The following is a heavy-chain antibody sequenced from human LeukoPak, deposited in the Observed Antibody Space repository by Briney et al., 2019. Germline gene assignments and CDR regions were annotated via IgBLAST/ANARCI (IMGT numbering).Heavy chain of an antibody. CDR3: ARSHIPYYDYVWGSYRPDDAFDI. CDR2: ISSSGSTI. CDR1: GFTFSDYY. D-gene: IGHD3-16*02. Sequence: PGGSLRLSCAASGFTFSDYYMSWIRQAPGKGLEWVSYISSSGSTIYYADSVKGRFTISRDNAKNSLYLQMNSLRAEDTAVYYCARSHIPYYDYVWGSYRPDDAFDIWGQGTMVTVSS. V-gene: IGHV3-11*01. J-gene: IGHJ3*02.